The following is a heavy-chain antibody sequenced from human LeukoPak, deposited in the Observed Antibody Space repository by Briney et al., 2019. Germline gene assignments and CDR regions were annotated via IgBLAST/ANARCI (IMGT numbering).Heavy chain of an antibody. D-gene: IGHD6-19*01. V-gene: IGHV3-30*03. CDR3: ATQLHAGYSSGWYFDY. CDR2: ISYDGSNK. J-gene: IGHJ4*02. Sequence: PGGSLRLSCVASGFTLSSMSWVRQAPGKGLEGVAVISYDGSNKYYADSVKGRFTISRDNSKNTLYLQMNSLRAEDTAVYYCATQLHAGYSSGWYFDYWGQGTLVTVSS. CDR1: GFTLSS.